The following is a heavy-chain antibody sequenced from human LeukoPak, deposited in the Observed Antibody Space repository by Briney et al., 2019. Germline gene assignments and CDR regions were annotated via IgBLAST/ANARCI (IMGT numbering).Heavy chain of an antibody. J-gene: IGHJ4*02. CDR3: ARHHYASGTHTPYYFDF. CDR2: INHSGST. V-gene: IGHV4-34*01. Sequence: SETLSLTCAVYGGSFSGYYWSWIRQPPGKGLEWIGEINHSGSTNYNPSLKSRVTISVDTSKSQFSLNLSSVTAADTALYYCARHHYASGTHTPYYFDFWGQGTLVTVSS. D-gene: IGHD3-10*01. CDR1: GGSFSGYY.